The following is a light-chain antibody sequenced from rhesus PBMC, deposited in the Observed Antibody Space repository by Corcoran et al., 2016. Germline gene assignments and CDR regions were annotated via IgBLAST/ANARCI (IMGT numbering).Light chain of an antibody. CDR3: QQYGRRPYS. CDR2: KAS. Sequence: DIQMTQSPSSLSASVGDTVTITCRASQGISSWLAWYQQKPGQAPTLLIYKASSLQSGVPSRFSGSGSGTDFTLTISSLQSEDFATYYCQQYGRRPYSFGRGTKVEIK. CDR1: QGISSW. J-gene: IGKJ2*01. V-gene: IGKV1-22*01.